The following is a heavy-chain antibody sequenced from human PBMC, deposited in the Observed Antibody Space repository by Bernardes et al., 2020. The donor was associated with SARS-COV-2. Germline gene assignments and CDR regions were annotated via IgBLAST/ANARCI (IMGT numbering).Heavy chain of an antibody. CDR3: VRDPTADILTAPPDY. V-gene: IGHV1-3*01. J-gene: IGHJ4*02. Sequence: ASVKVSCKASGYMFSNYNMHWVRQAPGQRLEWMGWIYGGNGNTKYSENFQDRVTITRDTSASTAYMELSSLRFEDTAVYYCVRDPTADILTAPPDYWGQGTLVTVSS. CDR1: GYMFSNYN. CDR2: IYGGNGNT. D-gene: IGHD3-9*01.